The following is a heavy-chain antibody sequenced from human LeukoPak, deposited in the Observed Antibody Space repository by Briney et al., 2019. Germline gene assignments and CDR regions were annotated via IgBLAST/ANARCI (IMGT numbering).Heavy chain of an antibody. CDR3: ARLRTYYYDSSGYVY. CDR2: INHSGST. V-gene: IGHV4-39*07. CDR1: GGSISTSNYY. Sequence: SETLSLTCTVSGGSISTSNYYWGWIRQPPGKGLEWIGEINHSGSTNYNPSLKSRVTISVDTSKNQFSLKLSSVTAADTAVYYCARLRTYYYDSSGYVYWGQGTLVTVSS. D-gene: IGHD3-22*01. J-gene: IGHJ4*02.